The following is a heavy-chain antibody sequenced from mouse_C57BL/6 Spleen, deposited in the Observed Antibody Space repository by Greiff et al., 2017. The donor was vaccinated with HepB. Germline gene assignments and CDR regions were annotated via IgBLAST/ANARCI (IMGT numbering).Heavy chain of an antibody. J-gene: IGHJ2*01. V-gene: IGHV3-6*01. CDR2: ISYDGSN. Sequence: EVKLQESGPGLVKPSQSLSLTCSVTGYSITSGYYWNWIRQFPGNKLEWMGYISYDGSNNYNPSLKNRISITRDTSKNQFFLKLNSVTTEDTATYYCARENYGSSWRYFDYWGQGTTLTVSS. CDR1: GYSITSGYY. CDR3: ARENYGSSWRYFDY. D-gene: IGHD1-1*01.